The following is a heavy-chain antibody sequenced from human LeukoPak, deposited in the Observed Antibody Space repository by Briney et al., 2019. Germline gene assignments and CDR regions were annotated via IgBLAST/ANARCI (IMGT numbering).Heavy chain of an antibody. J-gene: IGHJ4*02. CDR2: IYYSGST. CDR3: ARQGAARPPYFDY. D-gene: IGHD6-6*01. CDR1: GGSISSYY. V-gene: IGHV4-59*08. Sequence: PSETLSLTYTVSGGSISSYYWSWIRQPPGKGLEWIGYIYYSGSTNYNPSLKSRVTISVDTSKNQFSLKLSSVTAADTAVYYCARQGAARPPYFDYWGQGTLVTVSS.